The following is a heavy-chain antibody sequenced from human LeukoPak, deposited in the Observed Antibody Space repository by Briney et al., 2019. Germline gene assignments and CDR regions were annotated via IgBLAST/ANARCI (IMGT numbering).Heavy chain of an antibody. J-gene: IGHJ4*02. Sequence: ASVKVSCKASGFTFTSYGISWVRQAPGQGLEWMGWISAYNGNTNYALKLQGRVTMTTDTTTSTAYMELRGLRSDDTAVYYCARDPGGSGEKFDCWGQGTLVTVSS. V-gene: IGHV1-18*01. CDR2: ISAYNGNT. D-gene: IGHD3-10*01. CDR3: ARDPGGSGEKFDC. CDR1: GFTFTSYG.